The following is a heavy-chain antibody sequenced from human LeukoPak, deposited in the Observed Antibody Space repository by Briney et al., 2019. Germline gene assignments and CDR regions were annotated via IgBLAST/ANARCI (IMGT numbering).Heavy chain of an antibody. V-gene: IGHV1-69*05. D-gene: IGHD3-22*01. CDR1: GGSFSSYG. J-gene: IGHJ4*02. Sequence: SVKVSCKASGGSFSSYGISWVRQAPGQGLEWMGGIIPIFGTANYAQKFQGRVTITTDESTSTAYMELSSLRSEDTAVYYCARVGGNYNDSPFFDYWGQGALVTVSS. CDR3: ARVGGNYNDSPFFDY. CDR2: IIPIFGTA.